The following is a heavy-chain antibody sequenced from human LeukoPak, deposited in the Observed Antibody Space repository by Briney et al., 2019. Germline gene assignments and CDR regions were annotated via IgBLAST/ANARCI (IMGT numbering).Heavy chain of an antibody. Sequence: SETLSLTCTVSGGSISSYYWSWIRQPAGKGLEWIGRIYTSGSTNYNPSLKSRVTISVDTSKNQFSLKLSSVTAADTAVYYCARGGYSSGRDKIDYWGQGTLVTVSS. CDR1: GGSISSYY. CDR2: IYTSGST. V-gene: IGHV4-4*07. CDR3: ARGGYSSGRDKIDY. J-gene: IGHJ4*02. D-gene: IGHD6-19*01.